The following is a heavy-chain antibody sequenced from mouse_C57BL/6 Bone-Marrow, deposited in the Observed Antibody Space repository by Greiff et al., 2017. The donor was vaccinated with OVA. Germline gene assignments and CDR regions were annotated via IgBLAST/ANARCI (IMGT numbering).Heavy chain of an antibody. V-gene: IGHV1-81*01. CDR1: GYTFTSYG. CDR3: ATSWARCAY. D-gene: IGHD4-1*01. Sequence: QVQLQQSGAELARPGASVKLSCKASGYTFTSYGISWVKQRTGQGLEWIGEIYPRSGNTYYNEKFKGKATLTADKSSSTAYMELRSLTSEDSAVYFCATSWARCAYWGQGTLGTVSA. CDR2: IYPRSGNT. J-gene: IGHJ3*01.